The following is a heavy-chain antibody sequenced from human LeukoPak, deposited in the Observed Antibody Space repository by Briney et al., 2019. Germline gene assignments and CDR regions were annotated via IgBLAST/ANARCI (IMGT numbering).Heavy chain of an antibody. Sequence: SETLSLTCAVSGGSISSSNWWSWVRQPPGKGLERIGEIYHSGSTNYNPSLKSRVTISVDKSKNQFSLKLSSVTAADTAVYYCAKITMIVGGPPEDFDYWGQGTLVTVSS. D-gene: IGHD3-22*01. CDR2: IYHSGST. J-gene: IGHJ4*02. V-gene: IGHV4-4*02. CDR1: GGSISSSNW. CDR3: AKITMIVGGPPEDFDY.